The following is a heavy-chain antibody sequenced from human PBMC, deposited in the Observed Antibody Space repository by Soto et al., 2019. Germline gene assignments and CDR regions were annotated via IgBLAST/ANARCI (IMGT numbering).Heavy chain of an antibody. CDR3: ETAMVRGDNWFDP. Sequence: EVQLVESGGGLVQPGGSLRLSCAASGFTFSSHSMNWVRQAPGKGLEWVSFISTSSAAIYYADPVKGRFTISRDNAKNSLFLQMDSLRDEDTAVYYCETAMVRGDNWFDPWGQGTLVTVSS. D-gene: IGHD3-10*01. J-gene: IGHJ5*02. CDR1: GFTFSSHS. CDR2: ISTSSAAI. V-gene: IGHV3-48*02.